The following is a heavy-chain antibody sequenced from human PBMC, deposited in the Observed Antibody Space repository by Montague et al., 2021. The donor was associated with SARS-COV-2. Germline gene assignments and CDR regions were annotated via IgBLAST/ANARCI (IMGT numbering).Heavy chain of an antibody. CDR3: GRDSVSSGLDV. V-gene: IGHV4-61*09. J-gene: IGHJ6*02. CDR1: GASIDTGNHY. Sequence: TLSLTCRVSGASIDTGNHYWTWLRPSAGQGLEWIGNIYNSGPTNYNPSLKLRVTISLDRAKNPFSLLLSSVTAADTATYSCGRDSVSSGLDVWGQRNTGHGLL. CDR2: IYNSGPT. D-gene: IGHD3-16*01.